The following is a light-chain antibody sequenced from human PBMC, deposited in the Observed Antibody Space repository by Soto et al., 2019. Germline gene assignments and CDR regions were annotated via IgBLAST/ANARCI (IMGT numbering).Light chain of an antibody. V-gene: IGKV1-33*01. CDR1: QDITNY. Sequence: DIQMTQSPSSLSASVGDRVTITCQASQDITNYLNWYQQKPGKAPEVLIYDASNLEAGVPSRFSGSGSGTNFTFTINNLQPEDAAAYYCQQYENLPLTFGGGTKVEI. CDR3: QQYENLPLT. CDR2: DAS. J-gene: IGKJ4*01.